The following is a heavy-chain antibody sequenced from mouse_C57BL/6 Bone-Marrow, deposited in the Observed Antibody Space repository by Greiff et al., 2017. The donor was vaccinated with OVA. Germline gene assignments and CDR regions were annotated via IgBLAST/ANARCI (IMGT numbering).Heavy chain of an antibody. V-gene: IGHV5-4*01. J-gene: IGHJ2*01. D-gene: IGHD2-14*01. CDR2: ISDGGSYT. CDR1: GFTFSSYA. CDR3: AREPLYRGYFDY. Sequence: EVNVVESGGGLVKPGGSLKLSCAASGFTFSSYAMSWVRQTPEKRLEWVATISDGGSYTYYPDNVKGRFTISRDNAKNNLYLQMSHLKSEDTAMYYCAREPLYRGYFDYWGQGTTLTVSS.